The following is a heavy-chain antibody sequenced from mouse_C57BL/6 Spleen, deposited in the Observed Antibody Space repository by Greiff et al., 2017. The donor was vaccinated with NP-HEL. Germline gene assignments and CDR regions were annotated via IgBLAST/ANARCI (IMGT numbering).Heavy chain of an antibody. CDR3: ARTYYYGSPWYFDV. D-gene: IGHD1-1*01. CDR2: ISSGSSTI. J-gene: IGHJ1*03. V-gene: IGHV5-17*01. Sequence: EVKLMESGGGLVKPGGSLKLSCAASGFTFSDYGMHWVRQAPEKGLEWVAYISSGSSTIYYADTVKGRFTISRDNAKNTLFLQMTSLRSEDTAMYYCARTYYYGSPWYFDVWGTGTTVTVSS. CDR1: GFTFSDYG.